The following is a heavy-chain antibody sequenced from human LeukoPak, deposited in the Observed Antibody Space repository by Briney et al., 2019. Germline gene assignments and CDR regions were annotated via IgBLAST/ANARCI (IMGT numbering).Heavy chain of an antibody. CDR2: INSDGSST. D-gene: IGHD2-15*01. CDR1: GFTSSSYW. Sequence: PGGSLRLSCAASGFTSSSYWVHWVRQAPGKGLVWVSRINSDGSSTSYADSVKGRFTISRDNAKNTLYLQMNSLRAEDTAVYYCARNVLPGYFDYWGQGTLVTVSS. J-gene: IGHJ4*02. CDR3: ARNVLPGYFDY. V-gene: IGHV3-74*01.